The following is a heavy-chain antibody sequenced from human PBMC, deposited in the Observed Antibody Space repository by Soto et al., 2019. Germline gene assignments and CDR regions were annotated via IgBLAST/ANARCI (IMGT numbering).Heavy chain of an antibody. CDR2: ISYDGSNK. CDR1: GFTFSSSA. Sequence: VQLVASGGGVVQPGRSLRLSCAASGFTFSSSAIHWVRQAPGKGLEWVAVISYDGSNKYYADSVKGRFTISRDNSKNTLYLQMNSLRTEDTALYYCATTADDYWGQGTLVTVSS. V-gene: IGHV3-30-3*01. J-gene: IGHJ4*02. D-gene: IGHD1-1*01. CDR3: ATTADDY.